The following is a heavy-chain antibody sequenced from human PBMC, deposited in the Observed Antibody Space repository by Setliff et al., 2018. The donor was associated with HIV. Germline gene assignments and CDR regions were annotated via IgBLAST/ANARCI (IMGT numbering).Heavy chain of an antibody. V-gene: IGHV4-39*07. CDR3: ARGWEWGAPLDY. D-gene: IGHD1-26*01. J-gene: IGHJ4*02. CDR1: GGSISSSSYY. CDR2: ISYSGTT. Sequence: SETLSLTCSVSGGSISSSSYYWGWIRQPPGKGLEWIGFISYSGTTYYNPSLRSRVTISGDTSKNQFSLKLSSVTAADTAVYYCARGWEWGAPLDYWGQGTLVTVSS.